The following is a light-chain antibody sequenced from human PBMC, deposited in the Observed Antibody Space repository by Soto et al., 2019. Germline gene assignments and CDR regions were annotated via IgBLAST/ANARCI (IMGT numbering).Light chain of an antibody. CDR2: EVS. CDR1: SSDVGGYPY. J-gene: IGLJ6*01. V-gene: IGLV2-14*01. CDR3: SSYTSISTLV. Sequence: QSALTQPASVSGSPGQSIAISCTGTSSDVGGYPYVSWYQQHPGKAPKLVIYEVSNRPSGISIRFSGSKSGNTASLNISGLQAEDEAEYYCSSYTSISTLVFGRGTKVTVL.